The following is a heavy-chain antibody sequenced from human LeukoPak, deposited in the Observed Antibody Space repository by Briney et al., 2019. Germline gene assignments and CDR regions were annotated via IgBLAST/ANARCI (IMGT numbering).Heavy chain of an antibody. CDR3: ARDFGSYRFDY. CDR1: GFNFSSYG. V-gene: IGHV3-33*01. D-gene: IGHD1-26*01. CDR2: IWYDGSNK. Sequence: GGSLRLSCSAAGFNFSSYGLHWVRQAPGQGLEWVAVIWYDGSNKYYADSVKGRFTISRDNSKNTLYLQMNSLRAEDTAVYYCARDFGSYRFDYWGQGTLVTVSS. J-gene: IGHJ4*02.